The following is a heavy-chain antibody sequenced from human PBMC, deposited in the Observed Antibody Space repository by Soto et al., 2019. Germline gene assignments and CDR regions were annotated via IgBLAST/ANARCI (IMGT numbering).Heavy chain of an antibody. D-gene: IGHD4-17*01. V-gene: IGHV3-30*14. Sequence: QVQLVESGGGVVQPGRSLRLSCAASGFTFSSYAMHWVRQAPGKGLEWVAVISYDGRNKYYADSGKGRFTISSDNSKNTLYLQMNRLRAQDTAVYYCAREDGVYVLSPLFDPCGQGTLVTFSS. CDR1: GFTFSSYA. CDR2: ISYDGRNK. CDR3: AREDGVYVLSPLFDP. J-gene: IGHJ5*02.